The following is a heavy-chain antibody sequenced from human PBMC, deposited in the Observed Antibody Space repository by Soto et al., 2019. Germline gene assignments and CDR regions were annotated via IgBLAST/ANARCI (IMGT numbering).Heavy chain of an antibody. Sequence: GESLKISCKGSGYSFTSYWIGWVRQMPGKGLEWMGIIYPGDSDTRYSPSFQGQVTISADKSISTAYLQWSSLKASDTAMYYCARFGRYLAAKSVDYYYYYGMDVWGQGTTVTASS. V-gene: IGHV5-51*01. CDR3: ARFGRYLAAKSVDYYYYYGMDV. J-gene: IGHJ6*02. CDR1: GYSFTSYW. D-gene: IGHD6-13*01. CDR2: IYPGDSDT.